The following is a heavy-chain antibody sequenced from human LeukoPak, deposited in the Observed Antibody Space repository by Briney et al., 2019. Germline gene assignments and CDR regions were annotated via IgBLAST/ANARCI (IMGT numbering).Heavy chain of an antibody. J-gene: IGHJ4*02. D-gene: IGHD3-10*01. CDR1: GFTFSTYP. Sequence: PGGSLSLSCAASGFTFSTYPMHWVRQAPGEGLEYVSAIRNDGGTTFYTDSVKGRFTISRDNSKNTLYLQMGSLRVEDTAVYFCARKSAGGHSGAYDYWGQGTLVTVSS. CDR2: IRNDGGTT. V-gene: IGHV3-64*02. CDR3: ARKSAGGHSGAYDY.